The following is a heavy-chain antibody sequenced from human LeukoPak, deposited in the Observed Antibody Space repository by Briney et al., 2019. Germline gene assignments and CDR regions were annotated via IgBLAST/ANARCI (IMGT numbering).Heavy chain of an antibody. V-gene: IGHV3-53*01. J-gene: IGHJ3*02. CDR3: AKDFYDFWSGYTDHAFDI. CDR1: GSTVSSNY. CDR2: IYSGGST. D-gene: IGHD3-3*01. Sequence: GGSLRLSCAASGSTVSSNYMSWVRQAPGKGLEWVSVIYSGGSTYYADSVKGRFTISRDNSKNTLYLQMNSLRAEDTAVYYCAKDFYDFWSGYTDHAFDIWGQGTMVTVSS.